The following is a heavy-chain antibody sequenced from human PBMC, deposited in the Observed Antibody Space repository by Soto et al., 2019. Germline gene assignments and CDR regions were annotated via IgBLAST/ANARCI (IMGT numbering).Heavy chain of an antibody. D-gene: IGHD3-22*01. J-gene: IGHJ6*02. V-gene: IGHV1-18*01. Sequence: QVQLVQSGAEVKKPGASVKVSCKASGYTFTSYGISWVRQAPGQGLEWMGWISAYNGNTNYAQKLQGRVTMTTDTSTSTAYMELRSLRSDDTAVYYCARYDFSDYYDSSGYHGMDGWGQGTTVTVSS. CDR3: ARYDFSDYYDSSGYHGMDG. CDR1: GYTFTSYG. CDR2: ISAYNGNT.